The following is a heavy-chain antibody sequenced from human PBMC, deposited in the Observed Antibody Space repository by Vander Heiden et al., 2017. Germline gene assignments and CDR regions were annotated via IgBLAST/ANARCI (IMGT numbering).Heavy chain of an antibody. CDR3: ARASVASSETEYFQH. D-gene: IGHD3-22*01. Sequence: QVQLVQSGAEVKTPGSSVKVSSKASGGTFSSYAISWGRQAPGQGLGWMGGIIPIFGTANYAQKFQGRVTITADESTSTAYMELSSLRSEDTAVYYCARASVASSETEYFQHWGQGTLVTVSS. J-gene: IGHJ1*01. CDR1: GGTFSSYA. CDR2: IIPIFGTA. V-gene: IGHV1-69*01.